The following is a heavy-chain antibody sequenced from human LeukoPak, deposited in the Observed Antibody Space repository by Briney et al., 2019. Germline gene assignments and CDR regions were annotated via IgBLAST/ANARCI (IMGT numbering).Heavy chain of an antibody. CDR1: GYTFTSYY. J-gene: IGHJ5*02. CDR3: ARDVPGSYSNWFDP. V-gene: IGHV1-46*01. D-gene: IGHD3-10*01. Sequence: ASVKVSCKASGYTFTSYYMHWVRQAPGQGREWMGIINPSGGRTSYAQKFQGRVTMTRDMSTSTVYMELSSLRSEDTAVYYCARDVPGSYSNWFDPWGQGTLGTVSA. CDR2: INPSGGRT.